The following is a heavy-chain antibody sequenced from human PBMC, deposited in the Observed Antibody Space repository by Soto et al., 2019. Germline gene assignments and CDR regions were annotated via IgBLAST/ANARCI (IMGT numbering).Heavy chain of an antibody. J-gene: IGHJ4*02. CDR3: ASHVDIVATPMNY. CDR2: IYYSGST. V-gene: IGHV4-39*01. CDR1: GGSISSSSYY. D-gene: IGHD5-12*01. Sequence: QLQLQESGPGLVKPSETLSLTCTVSGGSISSSSYYWGWIRQHPGKGLEWIGSIYYSGSTYYNPSLKSRVTISVDTSKNQFSLKLSSVTAADTAVYYCASHVDIVATPMNYWGQGTLVTVSS.